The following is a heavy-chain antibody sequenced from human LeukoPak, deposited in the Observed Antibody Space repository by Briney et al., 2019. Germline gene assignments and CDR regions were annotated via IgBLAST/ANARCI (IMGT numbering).Heavy chain of an antibody. CDR2: ISFSDGST. J-gene: IGHJ4*02. V-gene: IGHV3-23*01. Sequence: GGSLRLSCAASGFTFSSYTMTWVRQAPGKGLEWVSSISFSDGSTYYADSVKGRFTISRDNSKNTLYLQMNSLRAEDTAVYYCAKEHYYGSGSYYRPDYFDYWGQGTLVTVSS. CDR1: GFTFSSYT. D-gene: IGHD3-10*01. CDR3: AKEHYYGSGSYYRPDYFDY.